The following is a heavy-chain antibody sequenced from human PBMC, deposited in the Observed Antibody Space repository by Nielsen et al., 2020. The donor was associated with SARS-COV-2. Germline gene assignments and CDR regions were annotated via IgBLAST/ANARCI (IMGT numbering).Heavy chain of an antibody. Sequence: SETLSLTCTVSGGSISRYYWTWIRQSPGKGLEWIGYIDDSGSTSYSPSLKSRVTISVDTSKNQFSLKLSSVTAADTAVYYCAKGDWYSSSSNPFDYWGQGTLVTVSS. V-gene: IGHV4-59*01. D-gene: IGHD6-6*01. CDR1: GGSISRYY. CDR3: AKGDWYSSSSNPFDY. CDR2: IDDSGST. J-gene: IGHJ4*02.